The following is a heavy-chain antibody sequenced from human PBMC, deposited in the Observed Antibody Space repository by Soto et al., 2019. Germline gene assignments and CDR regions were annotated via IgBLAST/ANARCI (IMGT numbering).Heavy chain of an antibody. D-gene: IGHD3-10*02. J-gene: IGHJ6*02. Sequence: SETLSLTCAVSGGSISGSNWWSWVRQPPGKGLEWIGEIYHSGSTNYNPSLKSRVTISVDKSKNQFSLKLSSVTAADTAVYYCASVRGGYYYAMDVWGQGTTVTVSS. CDR2: IYHSGST. CDR1: GGSISGSNW. V-gene: IGHV4-4*02. CDR3: ASVRGGYYYAMDV.